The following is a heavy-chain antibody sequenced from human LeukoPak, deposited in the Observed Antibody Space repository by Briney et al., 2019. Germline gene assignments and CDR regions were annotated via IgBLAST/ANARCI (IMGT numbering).Heavy chain of an antibody. CDR2: INTDESTT. J-gene: IGHJ6*03. Sequence: LSGGSLRLSCAASGFIFSNYWMHWVRQAPGKGLVWVSRINTDESTTNYADSVKGRFTISRDNAKNTLYLQMNSLRAEDTAVYYCARPGTDDFWSGYGWYYYYCMDVWGKGTTVTVSS. D-gene: IGHD3-3*01. V-gene: IGHV3-74*01. CDR3: ARPGTDDFWSGYGWYYYYCMDV. CDR1: GFIFSNYW.